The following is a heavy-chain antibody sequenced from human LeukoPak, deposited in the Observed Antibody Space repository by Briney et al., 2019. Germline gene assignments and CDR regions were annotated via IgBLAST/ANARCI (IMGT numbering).Heavy chain of an antibody. V-gene: IGHV3-23*01. CDR3: AKDGRNYDSSGYYDY. Sequence: GGSLRLSCAASGFTFSSYAMSRVRQAPGKGLEWVSAISGSGGSTYYADSVKGRFTISRDNSKNTLYLQMNSLRAEDTAVYYCAKDGRNYDSSGYYDYWGQGTLVTVSS. D-gene: IGHD3-22*01. CDR2: ISGSGGST. J-gene: IGHJ4*02. CDR1: GFTFSSYA.